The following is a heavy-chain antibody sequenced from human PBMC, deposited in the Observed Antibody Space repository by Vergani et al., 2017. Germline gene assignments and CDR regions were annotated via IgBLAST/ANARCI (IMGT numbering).Heavy chain of an antibody. D-gene: IGHD1-26*01. CDR1: ESTSSDYN. J-gene: IGHJ5*01. CDR2: ISPKTGDT. Sequence: QVHLMQSGPVMKKPGGSLKVSCQASESTSSDYNIHWVRQAPGQGLHCMGWISPKTGDTDYLQRFQDRVTMTRDASTKTVYLKMTRLTSDDTAIYYCAHSWNFGRRDWFDSWGPGTLVTVSS. CDR3: AHSWNFGRRDWFDS. V-gene: IGHV1-2*02.